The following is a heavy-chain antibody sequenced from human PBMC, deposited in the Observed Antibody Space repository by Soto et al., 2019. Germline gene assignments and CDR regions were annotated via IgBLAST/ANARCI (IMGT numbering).Heavy chain of an antibody. J-gene: IGHJ5*02. CDR3: ARVNFDSSGYYNNWFDP. CDR1: GGSISSYY. D-gene: IGHD3-22*01. V-gene: IGHV4-59*01. Sequence: SETLSLTCTVSGGSISSYYWSWIRQPPGKGLEWIGYIYYSGSTNYNPSLKSRVTISVDTSKNQFSLKLSSVTAADTAVYYCARVNFDSSGYYNNWFDPWGQGTLVTVSS. CDR2: IYYSGST.